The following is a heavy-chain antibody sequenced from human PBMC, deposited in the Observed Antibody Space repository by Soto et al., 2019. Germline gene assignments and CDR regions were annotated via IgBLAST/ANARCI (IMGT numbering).Heavy chain of an antibody. CDR3: ARVDPFDY. CDR2: INHSGST. CDR1: GGSFSGYY. V-gene: IGHV4-34*01. J-gene: IGHJ4*02. Sequence: QVQLQQWGAGLLKPSETLSLTCAVYGGSFSGYYWSWIRQPPGKGLEWIGEINHSGSTNYNPSLKKRVTISVDTSKNQFSLKLSSVTAADTAVYYCARVDPFDYWGQGTLVTVSS.